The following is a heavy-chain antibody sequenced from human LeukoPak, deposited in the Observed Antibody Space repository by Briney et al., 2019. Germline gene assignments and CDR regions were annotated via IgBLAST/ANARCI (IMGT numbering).Heavy chain of an antibody. V-gene: IGHV3-30*02. J-gene: IGHJ6*03. CDR1: GFTFSSYG. CDR2: IRYDGSNK. CDR3: ARVGVAGAYYYYYMDV. D-gene: IGHD3-16*01. Sequence: PGGSLRLSCAASGFTFSSYGMHWVRQAPGKGLEWVAFIRYDGSNKYYADSVKGRFTISRDNSKNTLYLQMNSLRAEDTAVYYCARVGVAGAYYYYYMDVWGKGTTVTVSS.